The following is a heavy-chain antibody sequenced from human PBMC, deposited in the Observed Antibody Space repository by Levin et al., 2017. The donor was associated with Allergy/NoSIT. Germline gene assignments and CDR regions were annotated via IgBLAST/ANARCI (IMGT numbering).Heavy chain of an antibody. D-gene: IGHD2-21*02. CDR1: GYILTSDG. Sequence: PGESLKISCKTSGYILTSDGFSWVRQAPGQGLEWMGWISAKNGNRNYAQKFQGRVTMTTDTSTSTAYMELRSLTSDDTAVYYCARIRYCGGDCYSGYFDSWGQGTQVTVSS. V-gene: IGHV1-18*01. J-gene: IGHJ4*02. CDR2: ISAKNGNR. CDR3: ARIRYCGGDCYSGYFDS.